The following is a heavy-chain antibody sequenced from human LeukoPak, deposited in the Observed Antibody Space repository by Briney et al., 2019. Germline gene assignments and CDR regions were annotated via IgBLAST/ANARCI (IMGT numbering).Heavy chain of an antibody. D-gene: IGHD3-22*01. V-gene: IGHV4-34*01. J-gene: IGHJ4*02. Sequence: SETLSLTCAVYGGSFSVYYWSWIRRPPGKGLEWIGEINHSGSTNYNPSLKSRVTISADTSKDQFTLKLSSATDGDSAVYYCARGKWTEITMIGELDYWGQGTLVTVSS. CDR3: ARGKWTEITMIGELDY. CDR2: INHSGST. CDR1: GGSFSVYY.